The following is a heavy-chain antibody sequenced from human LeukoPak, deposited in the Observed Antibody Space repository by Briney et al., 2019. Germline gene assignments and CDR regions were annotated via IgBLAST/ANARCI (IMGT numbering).Heavy chain of an antibody. V-gene: IGHV1-2*02. D-gene: IGHD3-10*01. CDR1: GYTFTGYY. CDR3: ASTLLSLLLPDY. Sequence: ASVKVSCKASGYTFTGYYMHWVQQAPGQGLEWMGWINPNSGGTNFAQKFQGRVTLTRDTSISTAYMELSRLRSDDTAVYYCASTLLSLLLPDYWGQGTLVTVSS. J-gene: IGHJ4*02. CDR2: INPNSGGT.